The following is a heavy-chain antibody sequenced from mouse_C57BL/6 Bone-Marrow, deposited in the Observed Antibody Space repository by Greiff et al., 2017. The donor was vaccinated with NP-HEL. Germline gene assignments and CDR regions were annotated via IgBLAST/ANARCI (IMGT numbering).Heavy chain of an antibody. Sequence: QVQLQQSGAELVRPGASVTLSCKASGYTFTDYEMHWVKQTPVHGLEWIGAIDPETGGTAYNQKFKGKAILTADKSSSTAYMELRSLTSEDSAVYYCTEITTVVPRYFDVWGTGTTVTVSS. J-gene: IGHJ1*03. CDR2: IDPETGGT. V-gene: IGHV1-15*01. CDR1: GYTFTDYE. CDR3: TEITTVVPRYFDV. D-gene: IGHD1-1*01.